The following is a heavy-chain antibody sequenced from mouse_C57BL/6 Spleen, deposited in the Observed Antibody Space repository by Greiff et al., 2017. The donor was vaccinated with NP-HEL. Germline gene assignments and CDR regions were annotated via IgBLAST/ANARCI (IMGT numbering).Heavy chain of an antibody. Sequence: EVQLVESGGGLVKPGGSLTLSCAASGFTFSDYGMHWVRQAPEKGLEWVAYISSGSSTIYYADTVKGRFTITRDNAKNNLFLQMTMLRSEDTAMYYGARKDYSSFYFDYWGQGTTLTVSS. CDR2: ISSGSSTI. V-gene: IGHV5-17*01. J-gene: IGHJ2*01. CDR1: GFTFSDYG. CDR3: ARKDYSSFYFDY. D-gene: IGHD1-1*01.